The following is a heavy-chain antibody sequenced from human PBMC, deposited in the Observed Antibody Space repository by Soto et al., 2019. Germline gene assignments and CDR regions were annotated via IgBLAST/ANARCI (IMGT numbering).Heavy chain of an antibody. V-gene: IGHV1-2*02. CDR2: ISPKSGGT. CDR1: GYSFIDYY. J-gene: IGHJ4*02. D-gene: IGHD3-9*01. Sequence: QVQLVQSGAEVKKPGASVKVSCEASGYSFIDYYIHWVRQAPGQGFEWVGRISPKSGGTNSAQKFEGRVTMTWDTSLNTASMELSSLKSDDTAVYYCARPPGYISDWYYFDLWGEGTRVTVSS. CDR3: ARPPGYISDWYYFDL.